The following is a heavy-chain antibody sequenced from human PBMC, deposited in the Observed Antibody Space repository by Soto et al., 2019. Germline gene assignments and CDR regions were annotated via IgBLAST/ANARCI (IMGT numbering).Heavy chain of an antibody. CDR3: AKDPPSERMQPDYGMDV. Sequence: GGSLRLSCAASGFTFDSCVMSWVRQAPGKGLEWLSFISGSGRYTDYADSVKGRFTISRDNSKNTLYLQMNSLRVEDTAVYYCAKDPPSERMQPDYGMDVWGQGTTVTVSS. CDR1: GFTFDSCV. V-gene: IGHV3-23*01. D-gene: IGHD6-13*01. J-gene: IGHJ6*02. CDR2: ISGSGRYT.